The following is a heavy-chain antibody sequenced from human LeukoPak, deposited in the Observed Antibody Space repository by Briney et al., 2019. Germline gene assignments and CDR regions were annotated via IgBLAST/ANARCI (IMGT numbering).Heavy chain of an antibody. V-gene: IGHV3-23*01. J-gene: IGHJ4*02. Sequence: GGSLRLSCAASGFTFSSYAMSWVRQAPGKGLEWVSAISGSGGSTYYADSVKGRFTISRDNSKNTLYLQMNSLRAEDTAVYYCAKAETYYDFWSGHENEFDYWGQGTLVTVSS. D-gene: IGHD3-3*01. CDR2: ISGSGGST. CDR1: GFTFSSYA. CDR3: AKAETYYDFWSGHENEFDY.